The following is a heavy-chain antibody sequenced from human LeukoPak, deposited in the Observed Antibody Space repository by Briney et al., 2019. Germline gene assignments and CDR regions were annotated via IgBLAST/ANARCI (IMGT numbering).Heavy chain of an antibody. D-gene: IGHD6-6*01. CDR3: ARNKREYSSSSGSFDY. Sequence: SETLSLTCTVSGGSIGSGGYYWSWIRQHPGRGLEWIGYIYYSGSTYYNPSLKSRVTISVDTSKNQFSLKLSSVTAADTAVYYCARNKREYSSSSGSFDYWGQGTLVTVSS. V-gene: IGHV4-31*03. CDR1: GGSIGSGGYY. J-gene: IGHJ4*02. CDR2: IYYSGST.